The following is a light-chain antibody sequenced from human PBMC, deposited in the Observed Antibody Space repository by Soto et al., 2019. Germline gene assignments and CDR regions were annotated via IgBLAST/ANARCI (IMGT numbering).Light chain of an antibody. CDR3: LQDYNYPIT. J-gene: IGKJ5*01. CDR1: QTISTS. V-gene: IGKV1-6*01. Sequence: IQMTQSPSSVSASVGDRVTITCRASQTISTSLAWYQQKPGRAPSLLIYAASSLQSGVPSRFSGSGSGTDFTLTISSLQPEDFATYYCLQDYNYPITFGQGTRLEIK. CDR2: AAS.